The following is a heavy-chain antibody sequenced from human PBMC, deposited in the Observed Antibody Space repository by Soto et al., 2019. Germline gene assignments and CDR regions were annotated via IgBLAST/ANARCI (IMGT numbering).Heavy chain of an antibody. CDR1: ELTFSSYG. CDR3: ASGYYDRIGFTVDS. D-gene: IGHD3-22*01. J-gene: IGHJ4*02. V-gene: IGHV3-21*01. Sequence: VGSLRLSCAASELTFSSYGMNWVRQAPGKGLEWVSAISGSTSFIHYADSVKGRFTISRDNAKNSLYLQMNSLRAEDTAMYYCASGYYDRIGFTVDSWGRGTLVTVSS. CDR2: ISGSTSFI.